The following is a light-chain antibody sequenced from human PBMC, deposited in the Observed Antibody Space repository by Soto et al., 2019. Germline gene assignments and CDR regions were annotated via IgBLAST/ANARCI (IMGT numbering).Light chain of an antibody. CDR3: QQYDNWPPWT. CDR1: QSVSSSY. CDR2: GAS. Sequence: EIVMTQSPGTLSLSPGERVTLSCRASQSVSSSYLAWYQQKPGQAPRLLLYGASTRATGIPARFSGSGSETELTLTLNGLQSEDFAVYDGQQYDNWPPWTFGQGTKVDIK. J-gene: IGKJ1*01. V-gene: IGKV3-15*01.